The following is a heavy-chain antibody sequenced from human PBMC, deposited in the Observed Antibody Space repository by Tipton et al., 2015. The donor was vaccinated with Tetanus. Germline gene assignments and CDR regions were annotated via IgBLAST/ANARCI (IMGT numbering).Heavy chain of an antibody. D-gene: IGHD3-16*01. Sequence: LVKPTQTLSLTCAISGDRVSSNSVAWNWIRQSPSRGLEWLGRTYFRSKWFTDFAPSGKSRITIEPDTSKNQFFLQLHSVTPDDTAVYFCARGGGGPPFDSWGQGTLVTVSS. CDR2: TYFRSKWFT. CDR1: GDRVSSNSVA. CDR3: ARGGGGPPFDS. V-gene: IGHV6-1*01. J-gene: IGHJ4*02.